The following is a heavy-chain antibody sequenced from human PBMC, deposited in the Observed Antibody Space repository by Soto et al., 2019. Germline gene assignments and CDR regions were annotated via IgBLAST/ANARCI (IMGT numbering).Heavy chain of an antibody. CDR2: INPNSGGT. CDR1: VYTFTGYY. J-gene: IGHJ5*02. D-gene: IGHD1-26*01. Sequence: SVKGSCKASVYTFTGYYMHWVRQAPGQGLEWMGWINPNSGGTNYAQKFQGRVTMTRDTSISTAYMELSRLRSDDTAVYCCARDSGSYSWFDPWGQGTLVTGSS. CDR3: ARDSGSYSWFDP. V-gene: IGHV1-2*02.